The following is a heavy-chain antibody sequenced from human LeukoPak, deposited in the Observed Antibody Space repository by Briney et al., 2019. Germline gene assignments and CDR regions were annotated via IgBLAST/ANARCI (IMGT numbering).Heavy chain of an antibody. CDR3: ARVISGSSLGENFDY. D-gene: IGHD1-26*01. CDR2: INPSGGST. Sequence: GASVKVSCKASGYTFTSYYMHWERQAPGQGLEWMGIINPSGGSTSYAQKFQGRVTMTRDTSTSTVYMELSSLRSEDTAVYYCARVISGSSLGENFDYWGQGTLVTVSS. CDR1: GYTFTSYY. J-gene: IGHJ4*02. V-gene: IGHV1-46*01.